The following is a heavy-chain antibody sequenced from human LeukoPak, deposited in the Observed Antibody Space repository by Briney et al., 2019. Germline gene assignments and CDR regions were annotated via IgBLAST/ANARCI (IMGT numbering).Heavy chain of an antibody. CDR1: GFTFTDHY. CDR2: TRKKSNSYTT. J-gene: IGHJ3*02. D-gene: IGHD1-26*01. Sequence: PGGSLRLSCVASGFTFTDHYVDWVRQAPGKGLEWVGRTRKKSNSYTTEYAASVEGRFTISRDDSKNSLYLQMNSLKAEDTAVYYCARERELLRGDAFDIWGQGTMVTVSS. V-gene: IGHV3-72*01. CDR3: ARERELLRGDAFDI.